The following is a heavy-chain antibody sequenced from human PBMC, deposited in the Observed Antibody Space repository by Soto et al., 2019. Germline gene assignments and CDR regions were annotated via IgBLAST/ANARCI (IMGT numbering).Heavy chain of an antibody. D-gene: IGHD3-9*01. CDR2: IYSGGST. Sequence: GGSLRLSCAASGFTVSSNYMSWVRQAPGKGLEWVSVIYSGGSTYYADSVKGRFTISRDNAKNSLYLQINSLRAEDTAVYYCAARLDGVDPWGKGTLVTVSS. CDR3: AARLDGVDP. J-gene: IGHJ5*02. CDR1: GFTVSSNY. V-gene: IGHV3-66*01.